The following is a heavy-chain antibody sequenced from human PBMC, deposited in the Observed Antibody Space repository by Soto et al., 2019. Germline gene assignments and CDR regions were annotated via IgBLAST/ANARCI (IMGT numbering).Heavy chain of an antibody. CDR1: GYTFTDFY. CDR2: INPNSGVT. D-gene: IGHD2-8*01. V-gene: IGHV1-2*04. Sequence: QVQLVQSGAEVKKPGASVKVSCKASGYTFTDFYIHWVRQAPGQGLEWMGWINPNSGVTSYAQKFQGWVTMTRDTSISTAYMDLSRLRSDDTAVYYCARDKSNSEYPFYYYGMDVWGPGTTVTVSS. CDR3: ARDKSNSEYPFYYYGMDV. J-gene: IGHJ6*02.